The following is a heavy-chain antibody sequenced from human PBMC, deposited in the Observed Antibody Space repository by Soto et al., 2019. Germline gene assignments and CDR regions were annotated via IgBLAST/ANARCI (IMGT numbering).Heavy chain of an antibody. D-gene: IGHD1-26*01. CDR2: FDPEDGET. CDR1: GYTITELS. Sequence: ASVKVSCKVSGYTITELSMHWVRQAHGKGLEWMGGFDPEDGETIYAQKFQGRVTMTEDTSTDTAYMELSSLRSEDTAVYYGALGGGAYDAFDIWGQGTIVTVSS. J-gene: IGHJ3*02. V-gene: IGHV1-24*01. CDR3: ALGGGAYDAFDI.